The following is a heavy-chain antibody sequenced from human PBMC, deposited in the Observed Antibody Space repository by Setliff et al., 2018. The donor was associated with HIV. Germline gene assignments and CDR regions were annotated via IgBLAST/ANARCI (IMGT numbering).Heavy chain of an antibody. CDR2: IYTSGSI. CDR3: AREDGEYTSSPKWFDP. Sequence: SETLSLTCTVSGGSISRGSYYWSWIRQPAGKGLEWIGRIYTSGSIHYNPSLKSRVTISVDTSKNQFSLKVSSVNAPDTAVYFCAREDGEYTSSPKWFDPWGQGTQVTVSS. CDR1: GGSISRGSYY. J-gene: IGHJ5*02. V-gene: IGHV4-61*02. D-gene: IGHD6-13*01.